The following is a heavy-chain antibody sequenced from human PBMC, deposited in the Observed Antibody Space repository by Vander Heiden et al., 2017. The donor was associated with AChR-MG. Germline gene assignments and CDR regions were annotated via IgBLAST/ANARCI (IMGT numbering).Heavy chain of an antibody. CDR2: ISGSGGST. Sequence: EVQLLESGGGLVQPGGSLRLSCAASGFHFSSYARSWVRQAPGKGLEWVSAISGSGGSTYYADSVKGRFTISRDNSKNTLYLQMNSLRAEDTAVYYCAKKRLLWFGELSAFDYWGQGTLVTVSS. CDR3: AKKRLLWFGELSAFDY. D-gene: IGHD3-10*01. V-gene: IGHV3-23*01. CDR1: GFHFSSYA. J-gene: IGHJ4*02.